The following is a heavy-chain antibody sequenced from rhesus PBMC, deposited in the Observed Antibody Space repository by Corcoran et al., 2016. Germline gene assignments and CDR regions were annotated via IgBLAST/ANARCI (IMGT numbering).Heavy chain of an antibody. CDR1: GGSISSSY. V-gene: IGHV4-169*01. CDR2: IYGSGSST. D-gene: IGHD2-21*01. Sequence: QVQLQESGPGLVKPSETLSVTCAVSGGSISSSYWSWIRQAPGKGLEWIGYIYGSGSSTNYNPSLKSRVPLSVDTSKNQLSLKLSSVTAADTAVYYCARYCTGSGCYAGLDSWGQGVVVTVSS. J-gene: IGHJ6*01. CDR3: ARYCTGSGCYAGLDS.